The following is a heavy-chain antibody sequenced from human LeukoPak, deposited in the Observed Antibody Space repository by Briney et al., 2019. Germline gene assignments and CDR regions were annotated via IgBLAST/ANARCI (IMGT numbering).Heavy chain of an antibody. V-gene: IGHV4-59*01. CDR3: ARGTSSGWYGFDS. D-gene: IGHD6-19*01. CDR1: GGSISSYY. CDR2: IYYSGTT. Sequence: PSETLSVTCSVSGGSISSYYWSWIRQPPGKGLEWIGYIYYSGTTNYNPSLKSRVTISVDTSKNQFSLKLISVTAADTAVYYCARGTSSGWYGFDSWGQGTLVTVSS. J-gene: IGHJ4*02.